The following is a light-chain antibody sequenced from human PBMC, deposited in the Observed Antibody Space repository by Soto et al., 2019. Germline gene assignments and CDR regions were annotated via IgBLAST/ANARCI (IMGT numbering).Light chain of an antibody. CDR2: EVS. J-gene: IGLJ1*01. Sequence: QSVLTQPPSVSGSPGQSVTISCTGTSSDVGSYNRVSWYQQPPGTAPKLMIYEVSNRPSGVPDRFSGSKSGNTASLTISGLQAEDVADYYCSSYTSSSTSRYVFGTGTKVTVL. V-gene: IGLV2-18*02. CDR3: SSYTSSSTSRYV. CDR1: SSDVGSYNR.